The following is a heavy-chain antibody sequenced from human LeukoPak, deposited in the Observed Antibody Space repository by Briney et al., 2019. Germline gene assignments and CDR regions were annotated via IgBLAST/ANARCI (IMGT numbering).Heavy chain of an antibody. CDR1: GFTFSSYS. V-gene: IGHV3-21*04. CDR3: ARDTMVRGVTRADYYYYGMDV. D-gene: IGHD3-10*01. CDR2: ISSSSSYI. Sequence: GGSLRLSCVASGFTFSSYSMNWVRQAPGKGLEWVSSISSSSSYIYYADSVKGRFTISRDNAKNSLYLQMNSLRAEDTAVYYCARDTMVRGVTRADYYYYGMDVWGQGTTVTVSS. J-gene: IGHJ6*02.